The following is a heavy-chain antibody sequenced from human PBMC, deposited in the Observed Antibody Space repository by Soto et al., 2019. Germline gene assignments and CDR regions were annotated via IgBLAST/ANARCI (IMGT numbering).Heavy chain of an antibody. CDR1: GFTFSSYW. CDR2: IKQDGSEK. CDR3: ARGPPWAADPYYFDY. Sequence: GGSLRLSCAASGFTFSSYWMSWVRQAPGKGLEWVANIKQDGSEKYYVDSVKGRFTISRDNAKNSLYLQMNSLRAEDTAVYYCARGPPWAADPYYFDYWGRGTLVTVSS. D-gene: IGHD7-27*01. V-gene: IGHV3-7*03. J-gene: IGHJ4*02.